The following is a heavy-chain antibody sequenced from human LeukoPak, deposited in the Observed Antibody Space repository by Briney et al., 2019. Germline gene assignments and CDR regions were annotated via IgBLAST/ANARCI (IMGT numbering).Heavy chain of an antibody. V-gene: IGHV3-73*01. CDR1: GFTFSSYS. CDR3: TTWGHDYGQDY. CDR2: IRSKANSYAT. J-gene: IGHJ4*02. D-gene: IGHD4-17*01. Sequence: PGGSLRLSCAASGFTFSSYSMNWVRQASGKGLEWVGRIRSKANSYATAYAASVKGRFTISRDDSKNTAYLQMNSLKTEDTAVYYCTTWGHDYGQDYWGQGTLVTVSS.